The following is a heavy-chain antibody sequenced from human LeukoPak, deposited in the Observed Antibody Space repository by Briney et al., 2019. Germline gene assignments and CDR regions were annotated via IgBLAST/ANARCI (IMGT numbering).Heavy chain of an antibody. Sequence: GGSLRLSCAASGFTFSSYAMSWVRQAPGKGLEWVSAISGSGGSTYYADSVKGRFTISRDNSKNTLYLQMNSLRAEDTAVYYCAKVGSSGYYLSALDYWGQGTLVTVSS. J-gene: IGHJ4*02. CDR1: GFTFSSYA. CDR2: ISGSGGST. CDR3: AKVGSSGYYLSALDY. V-gene: IGHV3-23*01. D-gene: IGHD3-22*01.